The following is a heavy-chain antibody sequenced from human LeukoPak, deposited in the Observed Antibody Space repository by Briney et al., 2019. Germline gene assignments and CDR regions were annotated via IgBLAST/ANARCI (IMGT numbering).Heavy chain of an antibody. D-gene: IGHD3-22*01. V-gene: IGHV3-48*01. J-gene: IGHJ4*02. CDR1: GFTFSSYS. CDR3: ARMGSYYYDSSGYYHDY. Sequence: GGSLRLSCAASGFTFSSYSMNWVRQAPGKGLEWVSYISSSSSTIYYADSVKGRFTISRDNAKSSLYLQMNSLRAEDTAVYYCARMGSYYYDSSGYYHDYWGQGTLVTVSS. CDR2: ISSSSSTI.